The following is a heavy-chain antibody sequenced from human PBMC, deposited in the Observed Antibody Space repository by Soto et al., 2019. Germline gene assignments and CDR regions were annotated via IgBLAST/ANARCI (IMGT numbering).Heavy chain of an antibody. CDR3: ANRRAVYSSSWYLAH. Sequence: GGSLRLSCLASGFSFNRFNMNWVSRAPGRGLEWVASISGSGANIYYEDSVQGRFTISRDNSKNTLYLQMNSRRAEDTAVYYCANRRAVYSSSWYLAHWGQGTLVTVSS. V-gene: IGHV3-23*01. CDR2: ISGSGANI. CDR1: GFSFNRFN. D-gene: IGHD6-13*01. J-gene: IGHJ4*02.